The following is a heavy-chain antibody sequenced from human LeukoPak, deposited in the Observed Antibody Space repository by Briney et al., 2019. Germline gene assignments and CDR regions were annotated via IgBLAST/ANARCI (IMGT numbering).Heavy chain of an antibody. CDR2: IKQDGSEK. Sequence: PGGSLRLSCAASGFTFSSYWMSWVRQAPGKGLEWVANIKQDGSEKYYVDSVKGRFTISRDNAKNSLYLQMNSLRAEDTAVYYCARVGFVQQLWYQRRYFDYWGQGTLVTVSS. CDR1: GFTFSSYW. J-gene: IGHJ4*02. V-gene: IGHV3-7*01. CDR3: ARVGFVQQLWYQRRYFDY. D-gene: IGHD6-13*01.